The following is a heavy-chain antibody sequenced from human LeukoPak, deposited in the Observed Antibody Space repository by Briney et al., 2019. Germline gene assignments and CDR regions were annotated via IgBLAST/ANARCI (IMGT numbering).Heavy chain of an antibody. Sequence: ASVKVSCKASGGTFSSYAISWVRQAPGQGLEWMGGIIPIFGTANYAQKFQGRVTITADESTSTAYMELSSLRSEDTAVYYCASGRSLLWFGELSHYYGMDVWGQGTTVTVSS. V-gene: IGHV1-69*13. J-gene: IGHJ6*02. D-gene: IGHD3-10*01. CDR3: ASGRSLLWFGELSHYYGMDV. CDR1: GGTFSSYA. CDR2: IIPIFGTA.